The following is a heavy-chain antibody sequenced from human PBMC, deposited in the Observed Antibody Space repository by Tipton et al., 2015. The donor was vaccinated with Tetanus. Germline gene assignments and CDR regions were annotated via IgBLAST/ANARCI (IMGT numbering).Heavy chain of an antibody. D-gene: IGHD5-12*01. V-gene: IGHV4-30-2*01. CDR1: GALITTGGYS. Sequence: TLSLTCNVSGALITTGGYSWGWIRQPPGQGLEWLGYIYQTDSTYYNPSVRSRLTLSLRRSKNQVSLKLSSVTAADPAVYYCVRGRGLGAYSFGFEYWGQGALVTVSS. CDR3: VRGRGLGAYSFGFEY. CDR2: IYQTDST. J-gene: IGHJ4*02.